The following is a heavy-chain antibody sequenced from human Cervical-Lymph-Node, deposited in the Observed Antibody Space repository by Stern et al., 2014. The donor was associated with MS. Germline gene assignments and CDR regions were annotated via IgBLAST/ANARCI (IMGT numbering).Heavy chain of an antibody. CDR2: IHYSGST. J-gene: IGHJ4*02. D-gene: IGHD2-2*01. CDR1: GGSLSSHS. V-gene: IGHV4-59*11. Sequence: QLQLQESGPGLVKPSETLSLTCTVSGGSLSSHSWRWIRQPPGKGLEWIGNIHYSGSTNYNASLNSRVTISVDTSKNQFSLKLNSVTAADTAVYFCARSKYQLLTYFDYWGQGTVVTVSS. CDR3: ARSKYQLLTYFDY.